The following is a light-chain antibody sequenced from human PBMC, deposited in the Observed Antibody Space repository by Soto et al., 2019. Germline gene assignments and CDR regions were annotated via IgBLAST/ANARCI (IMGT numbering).Light chain of an antibody. CDR2: DAS. CDR1: QSVSTN. CDR3: QQYGSSPS. J-gene: IGKJ4*01. V-gene: IGKV3-20*01. Sequence: EIVMTQSPATLSVPPGERATLSCRASQSVSTNFAWYQQKPGQAPRLLIYDASNRATGIPARFSGSGSGTDFTLTISRLEPEDFAVYYCQQYGSSPSFGGGTKVDI.